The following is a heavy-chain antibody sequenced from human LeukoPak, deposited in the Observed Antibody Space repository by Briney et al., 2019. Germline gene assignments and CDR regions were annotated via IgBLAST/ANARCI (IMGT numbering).Heavy chain of an antibody. CDR3: ARGWAAAGIRARGFDY. J-gene: IGHJ4*02. D-gene: IGHD6-13*01. Sequence: GRSLRLSCAASGFTFSSYGMHWVRQAPGKGLEWVAVIWYDGSNKYYAGSVRGRFTISRDNSKNTLYLQMNSLRAEDTAVYYCARGWAAAGIRARGFDYWGQGTLVTVSS. V-gene: IGHV3-33*01. CDR2: IWYDGSNK. CDR1: GFTFSSYG.